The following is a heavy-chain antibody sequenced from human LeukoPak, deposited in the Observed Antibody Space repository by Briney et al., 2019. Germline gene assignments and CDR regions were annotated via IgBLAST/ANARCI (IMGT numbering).Heavy chain of an antibody. Sequence: PGGSLTLSCAASGFTFSSYPMHWVRQAPGKGLEWVAVISYDGSNKYYADSVKGRFTISRDNSKNTLYLQMNSLRAEDTAVYYCASPPPEGAPTFDYWGQGTLVTVSS. D-gene: IGHD1-26*01. CDR3: ASPPPEGAPTFDY. J-gene: IGHJ4*02. CDR1: GFTFSSYP. CDR2: ISYDGSNK. V-gene: IGHV3-30*04.